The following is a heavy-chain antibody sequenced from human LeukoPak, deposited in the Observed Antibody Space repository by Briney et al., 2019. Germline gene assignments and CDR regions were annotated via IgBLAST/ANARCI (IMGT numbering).Heavy chain of an antibody. CDR2: TNHSGST. D-gene: IGHD6-6*01. J-gene: IGHJ6*02. CDR3: ASLARSSSSGRLYYYYGMDV. Sequence: SETLSLTCAVYGGSFSGYYWSWIRQPPGKGLEWIGETNHSGSTNYNPSLKSRVTISVDTSKNQFSLKLSSVTAADTAVYYCASLARSSSSGRLYYYYGMDVWGQGTTVTVSS. V-gene: IGHV4-34*01. CDR1: GGSFSGYY.